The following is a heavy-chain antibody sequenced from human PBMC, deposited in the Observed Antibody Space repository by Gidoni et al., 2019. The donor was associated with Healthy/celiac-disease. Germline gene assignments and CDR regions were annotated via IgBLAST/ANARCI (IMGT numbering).Heavy chain of an antibody. V-gene: IGHV3-48*03. J-gene: IGHJ5*02. CDR3: ARENLDTAVVTFFNWFDP. D-gene: IGHD5-18*01. Sequence: EVQLVESGGGLVQPGGSLRLSCAASGFPLSSYEMNWVRQAPGKGLEWVSYISSSGSTRDYADSVKGRCTISRDNAKNSLYLQMNSLRAEDTAVYYCARENLDTAVVTFFNWFDPWGQGTLVTVSS. CDR1: GFPLSSYE. CDR2: ISSSGSTR.